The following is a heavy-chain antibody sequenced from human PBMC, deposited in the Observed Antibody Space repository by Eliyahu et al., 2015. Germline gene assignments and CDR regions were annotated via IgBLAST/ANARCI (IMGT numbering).Heavy chain of an antibody. V-gene: IGHV3-53*01. D-gene: IGHD1-26*01. J-gene: IGHJ4*02. CDR2: IYSGGST. CDR1: GFSVSNNY. CDR3: ARWETRFYDF. Sequence: EVQLVESGGGLIQPGXSLRLSCAXXGFSVSNNYMGWVRQAPGKGLXCVSFIYSGGSTYYADFVKGRFTISRDEFKNTLYLQMNSLRAEDTAVYYCARWETRFYDFWGQGTLVTVSS.